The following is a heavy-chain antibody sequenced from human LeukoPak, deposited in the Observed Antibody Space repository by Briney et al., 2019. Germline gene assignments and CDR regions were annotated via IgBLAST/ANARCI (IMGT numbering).Heavy chain of an antibody. V-gene: IGHV3-33*01. CDR1: GFTFSTYG. CDR2: TWYDGSNK. Sequence: GGSLRLSCAASGFTFSTYGMHWVRQAQGKGLEWVAVTWYDGSNKNYADSVKGRFTISRDNSENTLYLQMNSLRGEDTAVYYCARGGLTIAEATTSWYLDYWGQGTLVTVSS. D-gene: IGHD1-26*01. J-gene: IGHJ4*02. CDR3: ARGGLTIAEATTSWYLDY.